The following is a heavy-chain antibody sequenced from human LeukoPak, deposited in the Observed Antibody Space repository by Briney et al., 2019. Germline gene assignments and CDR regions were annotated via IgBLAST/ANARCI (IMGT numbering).Heavy chain of an antibody. CDR1: GGTFSSYT. CDR2: IIPILGIA. Sequence: SVKVSCKASGGTFSSYTISWVRQAPGQGLEWMGRIIPILGIANYAQKFQGRVTITADKSTSTAYMELSSLRSEDTAVYYCAKDRPPLYGDYGYYYYYYMDVWGKGTTVTVSS. CDR3: AKDRPPLYGDYGYYYYYYMDV. D-gene: IGHD4-17*01. V-gene: IGHV1-69*04. J-gene: IGHJ6*03.